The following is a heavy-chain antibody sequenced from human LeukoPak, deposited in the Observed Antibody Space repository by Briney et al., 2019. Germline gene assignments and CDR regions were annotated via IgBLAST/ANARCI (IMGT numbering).Heavy chain of an antibody. D-gene: IGHD3-10*01. CDR1: GFTFSSYW. J-gene: IGHJ4*02. V-gene: IGHV3-7*01. CDR3: ARGIRGVIRKPHDY. CDR2: IKQDGSEK. Sequence: GGSLRLSCAASGFTFSSYWMSWVRQAPGKGLEWVANIKQDGSEKYYVDSVKGRFTISRDNAKNSLYLQMNSLRAEDTAVYYCARGIRGVIRKPHDYWGQGTLVTVSS.